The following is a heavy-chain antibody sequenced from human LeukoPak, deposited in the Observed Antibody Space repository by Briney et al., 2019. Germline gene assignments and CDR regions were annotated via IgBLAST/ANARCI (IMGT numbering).Heavy chain of an antibody. V-gene: IGHV3-30*02. CDR1: GFTFSSYG. CDR3: AKDAYGSGSYPITNFDY. Sequence: GGSLRLSCAASGFTFSSYGMHWVRQAPGKGLEWVAFIRYDGSNKYYADSVKGRFTISRDNSKNTLYLQMNSLRAEDTAVYYCAKDAYGSGSYPITNFDYWGQGTLVTVSS. CDR2: IRYDGSNK. D-gene: IGHD3-10*01. J-gene: IGHJ4*02.